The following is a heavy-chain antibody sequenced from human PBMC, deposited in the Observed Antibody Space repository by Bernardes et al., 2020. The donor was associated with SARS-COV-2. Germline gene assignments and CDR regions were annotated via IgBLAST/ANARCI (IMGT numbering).Heavy chain of an antibody. V-gene: IGHV1-46*01. CDR1: GYTFTSHY. D-gene: IGHD6-19*01. Sequence: SVKVSCKASGYTFTSHYMHWVRQAPGQGLEGMGMMNPSDCNTKFAQKFQARSTMTMDTSTSTVYMEVSSLRSEDTAVYYCARGPGIALARPGLFDYWGQGTLVTVSS. CDR2: MNPSDCNT. J-gene: IGHJ4*02. CDR3: ARGPGIALARPGLFDY.